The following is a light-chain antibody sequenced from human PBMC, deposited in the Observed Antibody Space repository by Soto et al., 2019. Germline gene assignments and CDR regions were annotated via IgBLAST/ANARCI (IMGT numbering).Light chain of an antibody. V-gene: IGKV3-11*01. CDR1: QSVGTF. CDR2: DAS. J-gene: IGKJ3*01. Sequence: EIVLTQSPATLSLSPGERATLSCRASQSVGTFLAWYQQRPGQAPRLLIYDASDRATGIPARFSGSGSGTDFTLPISSLEPEDFAVYYCQLRSDWLFTFGPGTKVEIK. CDR3: QLRSDWLFT.